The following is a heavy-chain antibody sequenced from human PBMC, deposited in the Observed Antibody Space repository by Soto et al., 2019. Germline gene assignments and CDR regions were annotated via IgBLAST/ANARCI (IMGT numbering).Heavy chain of an antibody. CDR3: TTGATSGRYVNYYYAMDV. J-gene: IGHJ6*02. CDR1: GDSVASNSAA. V-gene: IGHV6-1*01. Sequence: SQTLSLTCALSGDSVASNSAAWNWIRQSPSRGLEWLGRTYYRSKWYTDYAESVKSRITINPDTSKNQVSLQLKSVTPEDTAVYYCTTGATSGRYVNYYYAMDVWGQGTTVTVSS. D-gene: IGHD3-3*01. CDR2: TYYRSKWYT.